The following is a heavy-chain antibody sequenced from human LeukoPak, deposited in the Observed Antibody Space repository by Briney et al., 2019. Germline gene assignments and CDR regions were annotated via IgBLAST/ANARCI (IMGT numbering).Heavy chain of an antibody. Sequence: GESLKISCKGSGYSFTSYWIGWVRQMPGKGLEWMGIIYPGDSDTRYSPSFQGQVTISADKSISTAYLQWSSLKASDTAMYYCARPVYCGGDCYSGAFDIWGQGTMVTVSS. D-gene: IGHD2-21*02. CDR1: GYSFTSYW. CDR3: ARPVYCGGDCYSGAFDI. J-gene: IGHJ3*02. CDR2: IYPGDSDT. V-gene: IGHV5-51*01.